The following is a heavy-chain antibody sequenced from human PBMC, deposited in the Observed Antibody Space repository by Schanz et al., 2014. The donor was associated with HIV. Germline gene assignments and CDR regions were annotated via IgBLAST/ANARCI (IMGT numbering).Heavy chain of an antibody. V-gene: IGHV3-11*01. D-gene: IGHD6-13*01. CDR2: ISSSRRTI. Sequence: QVQLVESGGGLVKPGGSLRLSCAVSGFIFSDYYMSWIRQAPGKGLEWVSYISSSRRTIYYADSVKGRVTISRDNAKNSLYLQMNSLRVEDTAEYYCASRGGSSWYENWFDPWGQGTLVTVSS. J-gene: IGHJ5*02. CDR1: GFIFSDYY. CDR3: ASRGGSSWYENWFDP.